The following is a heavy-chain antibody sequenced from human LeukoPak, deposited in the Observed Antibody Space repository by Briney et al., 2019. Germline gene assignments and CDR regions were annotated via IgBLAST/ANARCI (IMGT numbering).Heavy chain of an antibody. CDR1: GFTFGDYA. V-gene: IGHV3-48*04. Sequence: GGSLRLSCTASGFTFGDYAMSWFRQAPGKGLEWVSYISSSSSTIYYADSVKGRFTISRDNAKNSLYLQMNSLRAEDTAVYYCARNPNGFTFGGVIVYYFDYWGQGTLVTVSS. J-gene: IGHJ4*02. CDR2: ISSSSSTI. CDR3: ARNPNGFTFGGVIVYYFDY. D-gene: IGHD3-16*02.